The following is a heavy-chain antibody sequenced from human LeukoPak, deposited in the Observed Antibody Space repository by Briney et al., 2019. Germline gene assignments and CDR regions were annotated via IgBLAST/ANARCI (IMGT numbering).Heavy chain of an antibody. CDR3: AKVFQIGDRHYFDY. CDR1: GFTFSSHS. V-gene: IGHV3-21*01. Sequence: GGSLRLSCAASGFTFSSHSMSWVRQAPGKGLEWVSFISSSRSYIYYPDSVKGRFTISRDNSKNTLYLQMNNLRTEDTAVYYCAKVFQIGDRHYFDYWGQGTLVTVSS. CDR2: ISSSRSYI. D-gene: IGHD3-16*01. J-gene: IGHJ4*02.